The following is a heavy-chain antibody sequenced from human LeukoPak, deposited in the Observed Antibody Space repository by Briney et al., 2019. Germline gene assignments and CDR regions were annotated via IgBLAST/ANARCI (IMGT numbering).Heavy chain of an antibody. CDR2: ISGRGANT. V-gene: IGHV3-23*01. D-gene: IGHD1-26*01. J-gene: IGHJ4*02. Sequence: GGSLRLSCTTSGFTFSSYAMSWVRQAPGKGLEWVSSISGRGANTHYADSVKGRFTISGDNSKNTLYLQMNSLRAEDTAVYYCAKEATYGGTSGYWGQGTLVTVSS. CDR1: GFTFSSYA. CDR3: AKEATYGGTSGY.